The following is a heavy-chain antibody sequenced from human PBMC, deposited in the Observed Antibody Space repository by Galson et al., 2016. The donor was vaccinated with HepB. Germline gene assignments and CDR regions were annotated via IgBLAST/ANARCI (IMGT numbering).Heavy chain of an antibody. D-gene: IGHD1-14*01. V-gene: IGHV3-30*04. CDR2: ISSDGSIK. CDR1: EFTFTNFA. J-gene: IGHJ4*02. Sequence: SLRLSCAASEFTFTNFAMHWVRQAPGRGLEWVALISSDGSIKFYADSVKGRFTISRDNSKNTLSLQMNSLGVEDTAVYYCARDSALNGWGYYGTSFDFWGQGTLVTVSP. CDR3: ARDSALNGWGYYGTSFDF.